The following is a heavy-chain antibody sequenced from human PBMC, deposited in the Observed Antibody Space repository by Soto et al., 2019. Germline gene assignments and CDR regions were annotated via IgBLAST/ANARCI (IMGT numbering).Heavy chain of an antibody. CDR3: AKDGYSYGSFWY. CDR2: ISGSGGST. J-gene: IGHJ4*02. CDR1: GFTFSSYA. Sequence: PVGSLRLSCAASGFTFSSYAMSWVRQAPGKGLEWVSAISGSGGSTYYADSVKGRFTISRDNSKNTLYLQMNSLRAEDTAVYYCAKDGYSYGSFWYWGQGTLVTVSS. D-gene: IGHD5-18*01. V-gene: IGHV3-23*01.